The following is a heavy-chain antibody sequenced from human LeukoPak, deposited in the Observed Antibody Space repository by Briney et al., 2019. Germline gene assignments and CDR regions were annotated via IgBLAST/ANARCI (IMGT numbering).Heavy chain of an antibody. CDR2: ISTSGGNA. D-gene: IGHD5-18*01. CDR3: ARGYRYASSYYFDY. CDR1: GYTFTDYY. V-gene: IGHV1-46*03. Sequence: GASVKVSCKAFGYTFTDYYMHWVRQAPGQGLEWMGIISTSGGNANYAQKFQGRVTMTRDTSTSTVYMELSSLRSEDTAVYYCARGYRYASSYYFDYWGQGTLVTVSS. J-gene: IGHJ4*02.